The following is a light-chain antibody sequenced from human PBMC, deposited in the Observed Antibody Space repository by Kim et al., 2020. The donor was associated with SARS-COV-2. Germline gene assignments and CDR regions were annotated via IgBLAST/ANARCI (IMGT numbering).Light chain of an antibody. V-gene: IGLV3-19*01. J-gene: IGLJ2*01. CDR1: SLRTYY. CDR3: NSRDSSGTRVV. Sequence: SSELTQDPAVSVALGQTVKITCQGDSLRTYYASWYQQKPGQAHKLVMFAKNSRPSKIPDRFSGSSSGNTASLTITAAQAEDEADYYCNSRDSSGTRVVFGGGTKVTVL. CDR2: AKN.